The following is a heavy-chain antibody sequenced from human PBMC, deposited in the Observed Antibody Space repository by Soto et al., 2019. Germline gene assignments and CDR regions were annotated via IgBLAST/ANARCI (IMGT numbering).Heavy chain of an antibody. CDR3: ANDMGRRYLHYYYMAV. CDR1: GFTFDDYA. J-gene: IGHJ6*03. CDR2: ISWNSGSI. D-gene: IGHD1-1*01. Sequence: EVQLVESGGGLVQPGRSLRLSCAASGFTFDDYAMHWVRQAPGKGLEWVSGISWNSGSIVYADSVKGRFTISRDNAKNSLDLQMNRLSAHDTGLYYCANDMGRRYLHYYYMAVWCKGTTVTVSS. V-gene: IGHV3-9*01.